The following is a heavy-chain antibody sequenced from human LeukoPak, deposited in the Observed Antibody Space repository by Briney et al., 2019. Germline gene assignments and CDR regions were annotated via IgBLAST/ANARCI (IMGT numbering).Heavy chain of an antibody. CDR3: ARDRPVGYCSSTSCYLLRYYYYYYGMDV. V-gene: IGHV1-8*01. Sequence: DSVKVSCKASGYTFTSYDINWVRQATGQGLEWMGWMNPNSGNTGYAQKFQGRVTMTRNTSISTAYMELSRLRSDDTAVYYCARDRPVGYCSSTSCYLLRYYYYYYGMDVWGQGTTVTVSS. J-gene: IGHJ6*02. CDR2: MNPNSGNT. D-gene: IGHD2-2*01. CDR1: GYTFTSYD.